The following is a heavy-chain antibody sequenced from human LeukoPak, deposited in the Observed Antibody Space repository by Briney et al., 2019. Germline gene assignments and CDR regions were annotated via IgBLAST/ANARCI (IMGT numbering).Heavy chain of an antibody. D-gene: IGHD4-23*01. Sequence: SETLSLTCTVSGGSISSHYWSWIRQPAGKGLEWIGRIYTSGSTNYNPSLKSRVTMSVDTSKNQFSLKLSSVTAADTAVYYRARGEGYGGIYGMDVWGQGTTVTVSS. V-gene: IGHV4-4*07. CDR1: GGSISSHY. CDR2: IYTSGST. J-gene: IGHJ6*02. CDR3: ARGEGYGGIYGMDV.